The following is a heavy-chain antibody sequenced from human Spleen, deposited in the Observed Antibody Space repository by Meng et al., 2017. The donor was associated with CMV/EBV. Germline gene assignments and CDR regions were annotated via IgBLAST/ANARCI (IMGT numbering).Heavy chain of an antibody. Sequence: ASVKVSCKASGYTFTGHYIHWVRQAPGQGFEWMGWINPNSGATNYARKFQGRVTMTSDTSINTVYMELRRLRPDDTAVYYCARIPWSGYFSRYFDYWGQGTVVTVSS. J-gene: IGHJ4*02. CDR2: INPNSGAT. CDR1: GYTFTGHY. CDR3: ARIPWSGYFSRYFDY. V-gene: IGHV1-2*02. D-gene: IGHD3-3*01.